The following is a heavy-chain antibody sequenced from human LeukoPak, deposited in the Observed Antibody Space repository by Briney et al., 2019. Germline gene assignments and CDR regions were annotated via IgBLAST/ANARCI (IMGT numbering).Heavy chain of an antibody. CDR2: ISASGRDT. Sequence: GGSLRLSCVVSGLSFSSYSMTWVRQAPGKGLEWVSGISASGRDTWFPDSVKGRFTISRDNSKNTLFLQMNRLRVEDTAIYYCAKDAAGPEYWGQGTLVTVSS. CDR1: GLSFSSYS. J-gene: IGHJ4*02. V-gene: IGHV3-23*01. D-gene: IGHD6-13*01. CDR3: AKDAAGPEY.